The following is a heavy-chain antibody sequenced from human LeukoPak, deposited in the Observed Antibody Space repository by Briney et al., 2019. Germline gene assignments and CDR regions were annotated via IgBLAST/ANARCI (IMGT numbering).Heavy chain of an antibody. CDR3: ASLMYYDSSGYYSPHFDY. V-gene: IGHV3-21*01. Sequence: GGSLRLSCAASGFTFSSYSMNWVRQAPGKGLEWVSSISSSSSYIYYADPVKGRFTISRDNAKNSLYLQMNSLRAEDTAVYYCASLMYYDSSGYYSPHFDYWGQGTLVTVSS. D-gene: IGHD3-22*01. CDR2: ISSSSSYI. J-gene: IGHJ4*02. CDR1: GFTFSSYS.